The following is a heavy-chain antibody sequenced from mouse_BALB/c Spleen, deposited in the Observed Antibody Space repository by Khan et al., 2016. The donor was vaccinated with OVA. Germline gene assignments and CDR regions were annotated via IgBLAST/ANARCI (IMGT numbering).Heavy chain of an antibody. CDR2: INPTSGYT. Sequence: QVQLQQSGAEQAKPGASVKMSCKTSGYTFSSYWMHWVKQRPGQGLEWIGYINPTSGYTEYNEKFKYKATLSADKSSSTAYMQLTSLTSEDSAVYYCARDRIDYWGQGTTLTVSS. J-gene: IGHJ2*01. CDR1: GYTFSSYW. V-gene: IGHV1-7*01. CDR3: ARDRIDY.